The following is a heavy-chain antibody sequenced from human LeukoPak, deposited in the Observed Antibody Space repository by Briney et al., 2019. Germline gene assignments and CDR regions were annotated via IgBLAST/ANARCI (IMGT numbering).Heavy chain of an antibody. CDR2: INPNSGGT. CDR1: GYTFTCYY. Sequence: ASVKVSCKASGYTFTCYYMHWVRQAPGQGLEWMGWINPNSGGTNYAQKFQGRVTMTRDTSISTAYMELSRLRSDDTAVYYCARDSGVATIPSVYYFDYWGQGTLVTVSS. D-gene: IGHD5-12*01. J-gene: IGHJ4*02. V-gene: IGHV1-2*02. CDR3: ARDSGVATIPSVYYFDY.